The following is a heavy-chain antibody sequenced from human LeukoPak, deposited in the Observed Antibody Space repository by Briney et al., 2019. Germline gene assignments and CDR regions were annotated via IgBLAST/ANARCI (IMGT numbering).Heavy chain of an antibody. D-gene: IGHD6-19*01. Sequence: GGSLRLSCAASGFTFSSYAMYWVRQAPGKGLEWVAVISYDGSNKYYADSVKGRFIISRDNSKNTLYLQMNSLRAEDTAVYYCAKTGGQWLVLYDYWGQGTLVTVSS. V-gene: IGHV3-30-3*02. CDR2: ISYDGSNK. CDR3: AKTGGQWLVLYDY. CDR1: GFTFSSYA. J-gene: IGHJ4*02.